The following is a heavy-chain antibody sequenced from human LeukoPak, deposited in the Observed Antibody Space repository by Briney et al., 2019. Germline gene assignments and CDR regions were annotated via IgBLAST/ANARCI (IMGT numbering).Heavy chain of an antibody. V-gene: IGHV4-59*12. Sequence: SETLSLTCTVSGGSISSYYWSWIRQPPGKGLEWIGYIYYSGSTNYNPSLKSRVTISVDTSKNQFSLKLSSVTAADTAVYYCARGGYCSSTSCYRTRIMAKAYYYYGMDVWGQGTTVTVSS. CDR1: GGSISSYY. CDR2: IYYSGST. D-gene: IGHD2-2*01. CDR3: ARGGYCSSTSCYRTRIMAKAYYYYGMDV. J-gene: IGHJ6*02.